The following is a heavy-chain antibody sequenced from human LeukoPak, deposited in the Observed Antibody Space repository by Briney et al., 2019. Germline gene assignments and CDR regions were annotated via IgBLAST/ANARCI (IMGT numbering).Heavy chain of an antibody. J-gene: IGHJ4*02. V-gene: IGHV1-46*01. CDR3: GFSAVTTFLLDY. CDR1: GYTFTSYY. Sequence: ASVKVSCKASGYTFTSYYMHWVRQAPGQGLEWMGIINPSGGSTSYAQKFQGRVTMTRDTSTSTVYMELSSLRPEDTAVYYCGFSAVTTFLLDYWGQGTLVTVSS. D-gene: IGHD4-17*01. CDR2: INPSGGST.